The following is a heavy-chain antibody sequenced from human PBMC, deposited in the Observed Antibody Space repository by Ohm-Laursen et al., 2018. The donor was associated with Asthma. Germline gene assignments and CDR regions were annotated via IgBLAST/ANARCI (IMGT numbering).Heavy chain of an antibody. Sequence: SLRLSCIASGFTFIKHHMTWVRQAPGKGLEWVSAIDGSGGRTYYADSVKGRFTISRDNPRNTLYLQMNSLRAEDTAVYYCAKMPTGRIVPELNYFDYWGQGTLVTVSS. V-gene: IGHV3-23*01. CDR1: GFTFIKHH. CDR3: AKMPTGRIVPELNYFDY. D-gene: IGHD3-16*02. J-gene: IGHJ4*02. CDR2: IDGSGGRT.